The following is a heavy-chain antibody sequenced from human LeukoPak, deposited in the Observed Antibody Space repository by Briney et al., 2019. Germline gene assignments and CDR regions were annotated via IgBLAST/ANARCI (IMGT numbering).Heavy chain of an antibody. V-gene: IGHV1-2*02. CDR1: GYTFTGHY. J-gene: IGHJ5*02. D-gene: IGHD1-1*01. CDR3: ARTTGTKGFDL. Sequence: ASVKVSCKASGYTFTGHYLHWVRQAPGQGLEWMGWINPNSGGTSYAQKFQGRVTMTRDVSITTAYMELSGLRSEGTAVYYCARTTGTKGFDLCGQGTLVTVSS. CDR2: INPNSGGT.